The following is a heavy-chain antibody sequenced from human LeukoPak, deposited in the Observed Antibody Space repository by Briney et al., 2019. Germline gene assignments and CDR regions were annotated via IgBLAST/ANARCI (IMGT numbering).Heavy chain of an antibody. CDR3: ARDSGSYLQPTDF. D-gene: IGHD1-26*01. CDR1: GFTFSTYA. CDR2: DGLYSDRT. J-gene: IGHJ4*01. V-gene: IGHV3-23*01. Sequence: GESLRLSCAASGFTFSTYAMSWVRQAPGKGLEWVSSDGLYSDRTYYADSVKGRFTVSRDNSKNTVYLQMNSRRADDAALYHCARDSGSYLQPTDFWGHGTLVT.